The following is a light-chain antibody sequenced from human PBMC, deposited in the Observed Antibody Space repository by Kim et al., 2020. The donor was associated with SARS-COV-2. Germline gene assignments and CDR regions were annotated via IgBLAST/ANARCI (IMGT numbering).Light chain of an antibody. CDR2: AAS. CDR3: QQRGDWPLT. V-gene: IGKV3-11*01. J-gene: IGKJ4*01. CDR1: QSISSY. Sequence: EIVLTQSPATLSLSPGESATLSCRASQSISSYLAWYQQKPAQAPRLLIYAASNRATGIPARFSGSGSGTDFTLTISSLEPEDFAVYYCQQRGDWPLTFGGGTKVDIK.